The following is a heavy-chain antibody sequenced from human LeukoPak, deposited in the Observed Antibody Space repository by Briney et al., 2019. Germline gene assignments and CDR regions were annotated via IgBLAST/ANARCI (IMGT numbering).Heavy chain of an antibody. CDR1: GGSISSYY. Sequence: PSETLSLTCTVSGGSISSYYWSWIRQPPGKGLEWIGYLSNSGSTNYNPALKSRVTISVDTSKNQFSLKLSSVTAADTAVYYCARRGYFDYWGQGTLVTVSS. V-gene: IGHV4-59*01. CDR3: ARRGYFDY. J-gene: IGHJ4*02. CDR2: LSNSGST.